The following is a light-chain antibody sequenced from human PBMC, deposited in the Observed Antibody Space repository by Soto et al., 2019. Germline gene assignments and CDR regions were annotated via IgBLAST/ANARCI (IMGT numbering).Light chain of an antibody. V-gene: IGKV1-39*01. J-gene: IGKJ1*01. CDR3: QQSYITPWT. CDR2: AAS. CDR1: QSISSY. Sequence: DIEMTQSPSSLSASVGDRVTITCRASQSISSYLNWYQQKPGKAPKLLIYAASSLQSGVPSRFSGSGSGTDFTLTISSLRPADFATYYCQQSYITPWTFGQGTKVEIK.